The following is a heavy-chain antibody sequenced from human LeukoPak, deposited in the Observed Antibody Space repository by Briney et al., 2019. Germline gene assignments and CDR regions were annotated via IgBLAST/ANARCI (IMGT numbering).Heavy chain of an antibody. J-gene: IGHJ3*02. CDR3: ARDRIAAAAFDI. V-gene: IGHV3-21*01. D-gene: IGHD6-13*01. CDR2: ISSSSSYI. Sequence: GGSLRLSCAASGFTFSSYSMNWVRQAPGKGLEWVSSISSSSSYIYYADSVKGRFTISRDNAKNSLYPQMNSLRAEDTAVYYCARDRIAAAAFDIWGQGTMVTVSS. CDR1: GFTFSSYS.